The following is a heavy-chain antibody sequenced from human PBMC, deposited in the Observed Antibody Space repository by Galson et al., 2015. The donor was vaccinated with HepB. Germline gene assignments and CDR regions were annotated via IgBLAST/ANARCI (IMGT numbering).Heavy chain of an antibody. J-gene: IGHJ4*02. V-gene: IGHV5-51*01. CDR2: IYPGDSDT. D-gene: IGHD5-24*01. CDR1: GYSFTNYW. Sequence: QSGAEVKKPGESLKISCKGSGYSFTNYWIAWVRQMPGKGLEWMAIIYPGDSDTRYSPSFQGQVTISADKSISTAYLQWSSLKASDPPMYYWARGWLQRKPHMCFDSWGQGTLNTVSS. CDR3: ARGWLQRKPHMCFDS.